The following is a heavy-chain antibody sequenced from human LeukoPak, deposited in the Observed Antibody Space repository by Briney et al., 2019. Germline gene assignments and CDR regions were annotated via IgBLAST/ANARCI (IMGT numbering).Heavy chain of an antibody. V-gene: IGHV3-48*03. D-gene: IGHD3-22*01. CDR2: ISSSGSTI. CDR1: GFTFSNYE. CDR3: ARVQYYYDSYVYYVYYFAY. Sequence: GGSLRLSCAASGFTFSNYEMNWVRQAPGKGLEWVAYISSSGSTIYYADPVKGRFTISRDNAKNSLYLQMNSLRAEDTAVYYCARVQYYYDSYVYYVYYFAYWGQPCLVTVSS. J-gene: IGHJ4*01.